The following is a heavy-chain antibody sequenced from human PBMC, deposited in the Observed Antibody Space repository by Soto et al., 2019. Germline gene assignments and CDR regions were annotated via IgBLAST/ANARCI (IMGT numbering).Heavy chain of an antibody. D-gene: IGHD2-21*01. CDR2: INHSGST. CDR1: GGSFSGYY. Sequence: ETLSLTCAVYGGSFSGYYWTLIRQPPGTGLEWIGEINHSGSTNYNPSLKSRVTISVDTSKNQFSLKLSSVTAADTAVYYCARRWGGTFDYWGQGTLVTVSS. V-gene: IGHV4-34*01. J-gene: IGHJ4*02. CDR3: ARRWGGTFDY.